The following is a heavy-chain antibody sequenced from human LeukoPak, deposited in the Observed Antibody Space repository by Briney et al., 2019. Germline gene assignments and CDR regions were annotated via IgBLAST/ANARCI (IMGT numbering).Heavy chain of an antibody. CDR1: GFTFSDYY. CDR2: ISSSSSYT. J-gene: IGHJ4*02. CDR3: ARDLLRYGSGSYYGY. Sequence: GGSLRLSCAASGFTFSDYYMSWIRQAPGKGLEWVSYISSSSSYTNYADSVKGRFTISRDNAKNSLYLQMNSLRAEDTAVYYCARDLLRYGSGSYYGYWGQGTLVTASS. V-gene: IGHV3-11*05. D-gene: IGHD3-10*01.